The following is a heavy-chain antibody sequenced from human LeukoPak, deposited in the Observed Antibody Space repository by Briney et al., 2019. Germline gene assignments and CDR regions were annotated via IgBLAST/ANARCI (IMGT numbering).Heavy chain of an antibody. CDR3: ARIRGGYSYGPLDY. Sequence: GGSLRLSCAASGFTFTSYTMHWVRQAPGKGLEWVSFISSSSSYIYYADSVKGRFTISRDNAKNSLFLHMNSLRVEDTAVYYCARIRGGYSYGPLDYWGQGTLVTVSS. CDR2: ISSSSSYI. CDR1: GFTFTSYT. V-gene: IGHV3-21*01. J-gene: IGHJ4*02. D-gene: IGHD5-18*01.